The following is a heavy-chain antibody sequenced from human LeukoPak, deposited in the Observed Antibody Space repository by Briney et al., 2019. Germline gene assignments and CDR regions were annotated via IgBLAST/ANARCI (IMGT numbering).Heavy chain of an antibody. CDR2: INTNTGNL. Sequence: GASVTVSCKSSGYSFTSYAMNWVRQAPGQGLEWMGWINTNTGNLTHAQGFTGRCVFSLDTSVSTAYLQISSLKAEDTAVYSCARVAEYSSGWYDPFDYWGQGTLVTVSS. D-gene: IGHD6-19*01. CDR1: GYSFTSYA. CDR3: ARVAEYSSGWYDPFDY. V-gene: IGHV7-4-1*02. J-gene: IGHJ4*02.